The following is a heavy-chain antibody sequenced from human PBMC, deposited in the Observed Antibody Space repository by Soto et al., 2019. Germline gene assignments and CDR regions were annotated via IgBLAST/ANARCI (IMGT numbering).Heavy chain of an antibody. D-gene: IGHD3-10*01. V-gene: IGHV3-23*01. CDR1: GFTFSSYA. CDR2: ISGSGGST. J-gene: IGHJ4*02. CDR3: AKDSAVLLWFGELLNYFDY. Sequence: PGGSLRLSCAASGFTFSSYAMSWVRQAPGKGLEWVSAISGSGGSTYYADSVKGRFTISRDNSKNTLYLQMNSLRAEDTAVYYCAKDSAVLLWFGELLNYFDYWGQGTLVTVSS.